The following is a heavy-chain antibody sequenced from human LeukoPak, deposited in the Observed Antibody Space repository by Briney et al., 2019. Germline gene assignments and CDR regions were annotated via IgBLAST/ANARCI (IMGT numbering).Heavy chain of an antibody. D-gene: IGHD1-26*01. CDR3: RSICGTYLEY. CDR1: GYTFRDHN. Sequence: ASVKVSCKASGYTFRDHNRYWVRQAPGQGLEWVGWINPNSGGTNYAQKFQGRVTMTRYTSINTAYMEVSRLRSDDTAVYYCRSICGTYLEYWGQGTLVTVSS. J-gene: IGHJ4*02. CDR2: INPNSGGT. V-gene: IGHV1-2*02.